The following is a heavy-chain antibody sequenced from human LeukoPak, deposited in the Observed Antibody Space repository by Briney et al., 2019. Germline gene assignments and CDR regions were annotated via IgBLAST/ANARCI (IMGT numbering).Heavy chain of an antibody. CDR3: AKIAVAASYAVDY. CDR2: ISAYNGNT. J-gene: IGHJ4*02. V-gene: IGHV1-18*01. Sequence: ASVKVSCKASGYTFTSYGISWVRQAPGQGLEWMGWISAYNGNTNYAQKLQGRVTMTRDTSISTAYMELSRLRSDDTAVYYCAKIAVAASYAVDYWGQGTLVTVSS. D-gene: IGHD6-19*01. CDR1: GYTFTSYG.